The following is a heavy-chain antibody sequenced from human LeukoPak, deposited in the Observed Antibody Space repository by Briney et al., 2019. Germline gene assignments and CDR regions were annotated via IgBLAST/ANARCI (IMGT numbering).Heavy chain of an antibody. CDR3: ARCIAAAGTLYYYYYYYMDV. Sequence: PGGSLRLSCAASGFTFSSYAMHWVRQAPGKGLEYVSAISSNGGSTYYANSVKGRFTISRDNSKNTLYLQMGSLRAEDMAVYYCARCIAAAGTLYYYYYYYMDVWGKGTTVTVSS. D-gene: IGHD6-13*01. CDR2: ISSNGGST. V-gene: IGHV3-64*01. CDR1: GFTFSSYA. J-gene: IGHJ6*03.